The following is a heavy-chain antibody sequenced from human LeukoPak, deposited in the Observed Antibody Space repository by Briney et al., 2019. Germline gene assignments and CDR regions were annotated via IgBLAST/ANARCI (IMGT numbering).Heavy chain of an antibody. CDR3: AKDEAPYSSGWEPFDY. CDR2: IQYDGSHK. J-gene: IGHJ4*02. V-gene: IGHV3-30*02. Sequence: PGGSLRLSCAASGFTFSSYGMHWVRQAPGKGLEWVAFIQYDGSHKLYGDSVKGRFTISRDNSKNTLYLQMNSLRPEDTAVYYCAKDEAPYSSGWEPFDYWGQGTLVTVSS. D-gene: IGHD6-19*01. CDR1: GFTFSSYG.